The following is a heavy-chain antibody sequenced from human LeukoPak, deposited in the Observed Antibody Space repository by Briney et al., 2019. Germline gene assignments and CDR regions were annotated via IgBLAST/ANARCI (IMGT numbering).Heavy chain of an antibody. CDR2: ITPILGIA. Sequence: SVKVSCKASGGTFSSYAISWVRQAPGQGLEWMGRITPILGIANYAQKFQGRVTITADKSTSTAYMELSSLRSEDTAVYYCARRTDIVVVPAASFYGMDVWGQGTTVTVSS. J-gene: IGHJ6*02. V-gene: IGHV1-69*04. CDR3: ARRTDIVVVPAASFYGMDV. D-gene: IGHD2-2*01. CDR1: GGTFSSYA.